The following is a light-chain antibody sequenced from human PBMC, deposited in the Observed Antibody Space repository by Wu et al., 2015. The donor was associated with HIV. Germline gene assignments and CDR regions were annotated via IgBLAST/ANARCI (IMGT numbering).Light chain of an antibody. CDR2: GAS. J-gene: IGKJ2*01. V-gene: IGKV3-20*01. CDR1: QSVSSSY. Sequence: EIVLTQSPGTLSLSPGERATLSCRASQSVSSSYLAWYQQKPGQAPRLLIYGASSRATGIPDRFSGSGSGTDFTLTISRLEPEDFGVYYCQQYGSSYTFGQGTKLEI. CDR3: QQYGSSYT.